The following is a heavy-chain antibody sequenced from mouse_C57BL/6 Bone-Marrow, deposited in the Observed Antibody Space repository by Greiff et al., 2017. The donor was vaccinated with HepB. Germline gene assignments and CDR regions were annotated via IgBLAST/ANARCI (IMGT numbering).Heavy chain of an antibody. D-gene: IGHD1-1*01. Sequence: VKLQQSGAELARPGASVKLSCKASGYTFTSYGISWVKQRTGQGLEWIGEIYPRSGNTYYNEKFKGKATLTADKSSSTAYMELRSLTSEDSAVYFCARSIYYYGSSFSWFAYWGQGTRVTVSA. V-gene: IGHV1-81*01. J-gene: IGHJ3*01. CDR1: GYTFTSYG. CDR2: IYPRSGNT. CDR3: ARSIYYYGSSFSWFAY.